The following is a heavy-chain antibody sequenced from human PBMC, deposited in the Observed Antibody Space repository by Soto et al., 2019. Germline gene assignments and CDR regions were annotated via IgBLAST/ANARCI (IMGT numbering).Heavy chain of an antibody. CDR1: GGSFNTYY. V-gene: IGHV4-59*01. CDR3: ARGWYYFDY. J-gene: IGHJ4*02. D-gene: IGHD2-8*01. Sequence: SETLSLTCTVSGGSFNTYYWSWIRQPPGKGLEWIAYVYYTGNSNFNPSLKSRVSISVDTSKNQVSLNLTSVTAADTAVYYCARGWYYFDYWGQGTQVTVSS. CDR2: VYYTGNS.